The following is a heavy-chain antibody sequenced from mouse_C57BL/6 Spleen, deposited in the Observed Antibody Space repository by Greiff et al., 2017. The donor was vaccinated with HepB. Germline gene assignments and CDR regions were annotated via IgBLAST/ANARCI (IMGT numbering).Heavy chain of an antibody. Sequence: EVQLQQSGPELVKPGASVKISCKASGYTFTDYYMNWVKQSHGKSLEWIGDINPNNGGTSYNQKFKGKATLTVDKSSSTAYMELRSLTSEDSAVYYCARGYYYGTDYWGQGTTLTVSS. D-gene: IGHD1-1*01. CDR1: GYTFTDYY. CDR2: INPNNGGT. J-gene: IGHJ2*01. CDR3: ARGYYYGTDY. V-gene: IGHV1-26*01.